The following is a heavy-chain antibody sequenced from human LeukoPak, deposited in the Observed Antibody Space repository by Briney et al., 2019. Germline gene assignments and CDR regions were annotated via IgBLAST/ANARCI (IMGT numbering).Heavy chain of an antibody. D-gene: IGHD1-14*01. CDR1: GGSISSYY. CDR3: ARGGNHYTRTILTYYYYYYMDV. V-gene: IGHV4-4*07. Sequence: SETLSLTCTVAGGSISSYYWSWIRQPAGKGLEWIGRIYTSGSTNYNPSLKSRVTMSVDTSKNQFSLKLSSVTAADTAVYYCARGGNHYTRTILTYYYYYYMDVWGKGTTVTFSS. CDR2: IYTSGST. J-gene: IGHJ6*03.